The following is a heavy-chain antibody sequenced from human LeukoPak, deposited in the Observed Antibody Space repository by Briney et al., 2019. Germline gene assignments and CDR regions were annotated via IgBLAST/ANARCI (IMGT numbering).Heavy chain of an antibody. CDR1: GFTFSSYS. CDR2: ISSSSSYI. Sequence: GGSLRLSCAASGFTFSSYSMNWVRQAPGKGLEWVSSISSSSSYIYYADSVKGRFTISRDNAKNSLYLQMNSLRAEDTAVYYRARDPGIAAAGTYYYYYMDVWGKGTTVTVSS. CDR3: ARDPGIAAAGTYYYYYMDV. V-gene: IGHV3-21*01. D-gene: IGHD6-13*01. J-gene: IGHJ6*03.